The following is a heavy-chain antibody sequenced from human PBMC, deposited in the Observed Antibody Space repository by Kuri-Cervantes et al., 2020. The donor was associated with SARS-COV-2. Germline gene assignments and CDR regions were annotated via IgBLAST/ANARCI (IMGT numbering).Heavy chain of an antibody. CDR1: GGSISSSSYY. V-gene: IGHV4-39*07. J-gene: IGHJ6*03. CDR3: ARVIPGGYYGSGSYYNTQFGGYMDV. CDR2: IYYSGST. D-gene: IGHD3-10*01. Sequence: SETLSLTCTVSGGSISSSSYYWGWIRQPPGKGLEWIGSIYYSGSTYYNPSLKSRVTMSVDTSKNQFSLKLSSVTAADTAVYYCARVIPGGYYGSGSYYNTQFGGYMDVWGKGTTVTVSS.